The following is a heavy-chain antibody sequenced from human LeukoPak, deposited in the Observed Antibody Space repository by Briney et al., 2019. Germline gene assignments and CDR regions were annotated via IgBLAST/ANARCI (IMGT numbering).Heavy chain of an antibody. Sequence: SETLSLTCAVYGGSFSGYYWSWIRQPPGKGLEWIGEINHSGDTNYNPFLKSRFTISVDTSKNHFSLKLSSVTAADTAVYYCARGMEILAYCSGTSCSLDYWGQGTLVTVSS. CDR3: ARGMEILAYCSGTSCSLDY. D-gene: IGHD2-2*01. CDR2: INHSGDT. J-gene: IGHJ4*03. V-gene: IGHV4-34*01. CDR1: GGSFSGYY.